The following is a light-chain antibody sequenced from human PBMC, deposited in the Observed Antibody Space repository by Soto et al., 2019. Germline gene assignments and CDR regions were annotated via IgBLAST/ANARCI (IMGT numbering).Light chain of an antibody. CDR1: QTVRNN. Sequence: EIVLTQSPATLSLSPGERATLSCRASQTVRNNLAWYQQRPSQAPRLLIYDASSRATGIPARFSGSGSGTDFTLTISSLEPEDSAVYFCQQYNNWPFSFGQGTRLEIK. CDR2: DAS. V-gene: IGKV3-11*01. J-gene: IGKJ5*01. CDR3: QQYNNWPFS.